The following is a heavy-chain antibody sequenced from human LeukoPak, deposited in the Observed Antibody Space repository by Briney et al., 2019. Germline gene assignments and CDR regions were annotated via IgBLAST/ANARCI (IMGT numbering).Heavy chain of an antibody. J-gene: IGHJ5*02. D-gene: IGHD3-3*01. V-gene: IGHV4-34*01. CDR2: INQSGST. CDR3: ARDNYDFWRDRGWFDP. CDR1: GGSFSVHY. Sequence: PSETLSLTCAVSGGSFSVHYWSWIRQPPGKGLEWIGEINQSGSTTYNPSLKSRVTASVDTSKNQFSLKLSSVTAADTAVYYCARDNYDFWRDRGWFDPWGQGTLVTVSS.